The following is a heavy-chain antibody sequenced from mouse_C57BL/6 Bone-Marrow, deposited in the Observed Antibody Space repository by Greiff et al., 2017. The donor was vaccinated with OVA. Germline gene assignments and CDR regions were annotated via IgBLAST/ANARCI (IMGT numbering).Heavy chain of an antibody. V-gene: IGHV1-20*01. D-gene: IGHD1-1*01. CDR3: ARGGVVDY. J-gene: IGHJ2*01. CDR2: INPYNGDT. CDR1: GYSFTGYF. Sequence: EVKLQESGLELVKPGDSVKISCKASGYSFTGYFMNWVMQSHGKSLEWIGRINPYNGDTFYNQKFKGKATLTVDKSSSTAHMELRSLTSEDSAVYYCARGGVVDYWGQGTTLTVSS.